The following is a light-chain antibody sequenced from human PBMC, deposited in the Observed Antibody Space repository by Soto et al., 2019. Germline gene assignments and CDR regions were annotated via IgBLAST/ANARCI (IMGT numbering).Light chain of an antibody. CDR3: SSYTSSSTL. J-gene: IGLJ1*01. CDR1: SSDVGGYNY. Sequence: QSALTQPAPVSGSPGQSITISCTGTSSDVGGYNYVSWYQQHPGKAPKLMIYDVSNRPSGVSNRFSGSKSGNTASLTISGLQAEDEADYYCSSYTSSSTLFGTGTKLTVL. V-gene: IGLV2-14*01. CDR2: DVS.